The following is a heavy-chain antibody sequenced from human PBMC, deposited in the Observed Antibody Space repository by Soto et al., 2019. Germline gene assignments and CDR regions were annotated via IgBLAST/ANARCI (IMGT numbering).Heavy chain of an antibody. CDR2: MNPKTGNI. CDR1: GYTFVDYA. J-gene: IGHJ5*02. Sequence: GASVKVSCKASGYTFVDYALHWVRQAPGQGLEWVGWMNPKTGNIKSSHKFEDRVSITRDTATSTAYMELSGLRSEDTAVYLCTREAVVAENWFDPWGQGTLVTVSS. V-gene: IGHV1-3*01. CDR3: TREAVVAENWFDP. D-gene: IGHD3-22*01.